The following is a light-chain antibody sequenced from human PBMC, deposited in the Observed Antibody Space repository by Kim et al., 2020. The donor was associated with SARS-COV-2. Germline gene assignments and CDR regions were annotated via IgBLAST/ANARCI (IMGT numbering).Light chain of an antibody. CDR1: QSISSW. V-gene: IGKV1-5*03. CDR2: KAS. J-gene: IGKJ5*01. CDR3: QQYNSYSIT. Sequence: ASVGDRVTITCLASQSISSWLAWYQQKPGKAPKLLIYKASSLESGVPSRFSGSGSGTEFTLTISSLQPDDFATYYCQQYNSYSITFGQGTRLEIK.